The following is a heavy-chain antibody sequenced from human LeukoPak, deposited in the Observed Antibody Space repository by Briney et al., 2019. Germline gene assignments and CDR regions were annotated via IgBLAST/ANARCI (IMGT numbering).Heavy chain of an antibody. V-gene: IGHV4-34*01. J-gene: IGHJ5*02. CDR2: INHSGSA. CDR3: AGGPRESFYNWFDP. Sequence: PSETLSLICGVYGGSFSAYRWNWIRRPPGKDLEWVGEINHSGSAKYHPSFKSRVTISVDTSKNQVSLSLNSVTAADTAVYYCAGGPRESFYNWFDPWGQGTPVTVSS. CDR1: GGSFSAYR. D-gene: IGHD3-16*02.